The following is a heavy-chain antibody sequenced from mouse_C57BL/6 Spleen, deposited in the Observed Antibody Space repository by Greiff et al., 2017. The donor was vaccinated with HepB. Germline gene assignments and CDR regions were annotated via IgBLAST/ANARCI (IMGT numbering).Heavy chain of an antibody. J-gene: IGHJ3*01. CDR3: ARTRDAFAY. CDR1: GYTFTSYW. D-gene: IGHD3-3*01. CDR2: IYPSDSET. V-gene: IGHV1-61*01. Sequence: QVHVKQPGAELVRPGSSVKLSCKASGYTFTSYWMDWVKQRPGQGLEWIGNIYPSDSETHYNQKFKDKATLTVDKSSSTAYMQLSSLTSEDSAVYYCARTRDAFAYWGQGTLVTVSA.